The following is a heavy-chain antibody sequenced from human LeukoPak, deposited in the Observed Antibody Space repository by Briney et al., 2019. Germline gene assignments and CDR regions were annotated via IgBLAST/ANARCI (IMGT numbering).Heavy chain of an antibody. D-gene: IGHD6-13*01. Sequence: ASVKVSCKASGYTFTSYAMHWVRQAPGQRLEWMGWINAGNGNTKYSQKFQGRVTITRDTSASTSYMELSSLRSEDTAVYYGAREERIAAAYPPRNWFDPWGQGTLVTVSS. CDR1: GYTFTSYA. CDR3: AREERIAAAYPPRNWFDP. CDR2: INAGNGNT. V-gene: IGHV1-3*01. J-gene: IGHJ5*02.